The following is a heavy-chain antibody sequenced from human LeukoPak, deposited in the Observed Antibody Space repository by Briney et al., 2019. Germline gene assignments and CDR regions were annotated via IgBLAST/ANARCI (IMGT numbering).Heavy chain of an antibody. CDR1: GYTFTSYA. D-gene: IGHD6-13*01. V-gene: IGHV1-3*01. CDR3: ARDWYLDAFDI. J-gene: IGHJ3*02. Sequence: GASVKVSCKASGYTFTSYAMHWVRQAPGQRLEWMGWINAGNGNTKYSQKFQGRVTITRDTSASTAYMELRSLRSDDTAVYYCARDWYLDAFDIWGQGTMVTVSS. CDR2: INAGNGNT.